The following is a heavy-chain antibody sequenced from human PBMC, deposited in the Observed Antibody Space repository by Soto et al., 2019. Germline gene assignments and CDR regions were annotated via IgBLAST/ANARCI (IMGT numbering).Heavy chain of an antibody. V-gene: IGHV3-53*04. J-gene: IGHJ3*02. Sequence: GGSLRLSCAASGFTVSSNYMSWVRQAPGKGLEWVSVIYSGGSTYYADSVKGRFTISRHNSKNTLYLQMNSLRAEDTAVYYCARLNQYYDILTGYSYDAFDIWGQGTMVTVSS. CDR2: IYSGGST. CDR1: GFTVSSNY. D-gene: IGHD3-9*01. CDR3: ARLNQYYDILTGYSYDAFDI.